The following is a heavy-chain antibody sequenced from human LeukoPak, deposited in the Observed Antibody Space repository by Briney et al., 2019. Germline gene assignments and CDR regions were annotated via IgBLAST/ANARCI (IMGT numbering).Heavy chain of an antibody. V-gene: IGHV3-23*01. D-gene: IGHD5-12*01. CDR2: ISPGGPT. CDR1: GFPFSSHG. J-gene: IGHJ4*02. Sequence: GGTLRLSCAGSGFPFSSHGMNCVRQAPGKGLEWVSGISPGGPTYYADSVKGRFSISRDDSKNTFYLQMINLRAEDTAVYYCAKDGAWLRFDDWGQGILVTVSS. CDR3: AKDGAWLRFDD.